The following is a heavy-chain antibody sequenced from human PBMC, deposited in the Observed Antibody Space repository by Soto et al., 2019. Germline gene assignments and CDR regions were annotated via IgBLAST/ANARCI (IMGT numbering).Heavy chain of an antibody. Sequence: SETLSLTCAVYGGSFSGYYWSWIRQPPGKGLEWIGEINHSGSTNYNPSLKSRVTISVDTSKNQFSLKLSSVTAADTAVYYCARGRGPSYSSSWLNWGQGTLVTVSS. CDR1: GGSFSGYY. D-gene: IGHD6-13*01. CDR3: ARGRGPSYSSSWLN. V-gene: IGHV4-34*01. J-gene: IGHJ4*02. CDR2: INHSGST.